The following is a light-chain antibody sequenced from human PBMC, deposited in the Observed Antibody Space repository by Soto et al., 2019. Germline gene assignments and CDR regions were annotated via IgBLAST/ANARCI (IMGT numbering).Light chain of an antibody. J-gene: IGLJ1*01. V-gene: IGLV8-61*01. CDR2: STN. Sequence: QAVVIQESSLSVSPGGTVTLTCGLRSAPISTTYYPAWYQQTPGQAPRTLIYSTNTRSSGDPDRFSGSIRGNKAALTITGAQAEDEAEYHCVLYMGSGADLFGPGTKLTVL. CDR3: VLYMGSGADL. CDR1: SAPISTTYY.